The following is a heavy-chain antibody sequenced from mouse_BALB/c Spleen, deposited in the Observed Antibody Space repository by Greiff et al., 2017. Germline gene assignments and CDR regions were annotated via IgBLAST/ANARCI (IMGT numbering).Heavy chain of an antibody. V-gene: IGHV5-6*01. CDR2: ISSGGSYT. J-gene: IGHJ2*01. D-gene: IGHD1-1*01. CDR1: GFTFSSYG. Sequence: EVKLMESGGDLVKPGGSLKLSCAASGFTFSSYGMSWVRQTPDKRLEWVATISSGGSYTYYPDSVKGRFTISRDNAKNTLYLQMSSLKSEDTAMYYCARQGYGSSYVDYFDYWGQGTTLTVSS. CDR3: ARQGYGSSYVDYFDY.